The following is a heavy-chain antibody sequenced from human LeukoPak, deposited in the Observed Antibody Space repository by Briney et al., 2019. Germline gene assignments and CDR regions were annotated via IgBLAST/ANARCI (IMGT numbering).Heavy chain of an antibody. Sequence: PGGSLRLSCAASGFTLSSYAMHWVSQAPGKGLEWEAVISYDGSNKYYADSVKGRFTISRDNSKNTLYLQMNSLRAEDTAVYYCARDRGIVVVITLDAFDIWGQGTMVTVSS. V-gene: IGHV3-30-3*01. CDR2: ISYDGSNK. D-gene: IGHD3-22*01. CDR1: GFTLSSYA. J-gene: IGHJ3*02. CDR3: ARDRGIVVVITLDAFDI.